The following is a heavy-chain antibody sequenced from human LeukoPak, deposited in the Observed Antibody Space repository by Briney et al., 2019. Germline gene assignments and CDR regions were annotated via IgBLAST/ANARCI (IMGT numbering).Heavy chain of an antibody. D-gene: IGHD3-22*01. V-gene: IGHV3-48*03. Sequence: GSLRLSCAASGFAFSSFEFHWVRQAPGRGLEWVSSISSSGSTIYYADSLQGRFTISRDNAKNSLYLQMNSLRAEDTAVYYCARKLPNYFDSSGYSISLDFWGQGTLVTVSS. CDR1: GFAFSSFE. CDR2: ISSSGSTI. CDR3: ARKLPNYFDSSGYSISLDF. J-gene: IGHJ4*02.